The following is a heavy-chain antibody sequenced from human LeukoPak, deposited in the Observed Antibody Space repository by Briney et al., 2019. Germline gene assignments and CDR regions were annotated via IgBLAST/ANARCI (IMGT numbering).Heavy chain of an antibody. J-gene: IGHJ4*02. CDR1: GGSFSGYY. V-gene: IGHV4-34*01. D-gene: IGHD6-13*01. CDR3: ARGGNSSRYDY. CDR2: INHSGST. Sequence: SETLSLTCAVYGGSFSGYYWSWIRQPPGKGLEWIGEINHSGSTNYNPSLKSRVTISVDTSKNQFSLKLSSVTAADTAVYYCARGGNSSRYDYWGQGTLVTVSS.